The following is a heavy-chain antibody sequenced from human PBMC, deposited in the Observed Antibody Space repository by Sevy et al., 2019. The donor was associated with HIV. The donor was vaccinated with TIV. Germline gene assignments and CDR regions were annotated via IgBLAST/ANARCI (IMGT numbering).Heavy chain of an antibody. V-gene: IGHV3-73*01. D-gene: IGHD5-18*01. J-gene: IGHJ6*02. Sequence: GGSLRLSCAASGFTFSGSAMHWVRQASGKGLEWVGRIRSKANSYATAYAASVKGRFTISRDDSKNTAYLKMNSLKTEDTAGYYCTGRGYSYGNTTYYYYYGMDVWGQGTTVTVSS. CDR2: IRSKANSYAT. CDR3: TGRGYSYGNTTYYYYYGMDV. CDR1: GFTFSGSA.